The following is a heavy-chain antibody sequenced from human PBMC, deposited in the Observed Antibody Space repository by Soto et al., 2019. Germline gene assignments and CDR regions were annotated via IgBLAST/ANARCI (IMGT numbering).Heavy chain of an antibody. CDR1: GYTFTSYA. V-gene: IGHV1-3*01. Sequence: ASVKVSCKASGYTFTSYAMHWVRQAPGQRLEWMGWINAGNGNKKYSQKFQGRVTITRDTSASKAYMELSSLRSEDTAVYYCAGGHSNYGYYYYYMDVWGKGTTVTVSS. CDR3: AGGHSNYGYYYYYMDV. J-gene: IGHJ6*03. CDR2: INAGNGNK. D-gene: IGHD4-4*01.